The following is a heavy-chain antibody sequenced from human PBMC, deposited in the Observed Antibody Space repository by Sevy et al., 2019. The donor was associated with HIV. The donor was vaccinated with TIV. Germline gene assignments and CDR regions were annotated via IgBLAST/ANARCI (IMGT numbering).Heavy chain of an antibody. Sequence: GGSLRLSCAASGFTFSDYAMHWVRQAPGKGLEWVAVISHDGFNQYYAGSVKGRLTISRDSSKTTLYLEMHSLRAEDTALYYCARDRRAGYSSNWYRDFDYWGQGTLVTVSS. CDR1: GFTFSDYA. V-gene: IGHV3-30*04. CDR2: ISHDGFNQ. CDR3: ARDRRAGYSSNWYRDFDY. J-gene: IGHJ4*02. D-gene: IGHD6-13*01.